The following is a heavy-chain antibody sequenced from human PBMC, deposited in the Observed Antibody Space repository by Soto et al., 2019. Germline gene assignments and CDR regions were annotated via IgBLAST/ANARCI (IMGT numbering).Heavy chain of an antibody. Sequence: KQSQTLSLTCTVSGASISSSSYYWGWIRQPPGKGLEWIGTIYYSGSTYYNPSLKSRVTKSVGTSKNQFSLKLSSVTAADTAVYYCARQPGGSSSLFYFDYWGQGTLVTVSS. CDR3: ARQPGGSSSLFYFDY. V-gene: IGHV4-39*01. J-gene: IGHJ4*02. D-gene: IGHD6-6*01. CDR1: GASISSSSYY. CDR2: IYYSGST.